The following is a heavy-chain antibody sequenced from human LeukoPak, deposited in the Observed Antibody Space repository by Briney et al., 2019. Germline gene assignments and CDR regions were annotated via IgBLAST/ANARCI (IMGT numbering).Heavy chain of an antibody. Sequence: GGSLSLSCAASGFTFSNYGMHWVRQAPGKGLEWVAFISYDGSYKYYADSVKGRFTISRDNSKNTLYLKMNSLRAEDTAVYYCAKDPRRYSRTGGYFDYWGQGTLVTVSS. D-gene: IGHD6-13*01. CDR2: ISYDGSYK. V-gene: IGHV3-30*18. J-gene: IGHJ4*02. CDR3: AKDPRRYSRTGGYFDY. CDR1: GFTFSNYG.